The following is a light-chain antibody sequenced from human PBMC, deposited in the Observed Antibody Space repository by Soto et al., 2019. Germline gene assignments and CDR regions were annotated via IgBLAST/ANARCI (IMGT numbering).Light chain of an antibody. CDR3: CSYAGSVV. V-gene: IGLV2-11*01. CDR2: DVT. J-gene: IGLJ2*01. CDR1: SSDVGGYNY. Sequence: QSVLTQPRSVSGSPGQSVTISCTGTSSDVGGYNYVSWYQQHPGKVPKLMIYDVTKRPSGVPDRFSGSKSGNTASLTISGLQAEDEADYYCCSYAGSVVFGGGTKLTVL.